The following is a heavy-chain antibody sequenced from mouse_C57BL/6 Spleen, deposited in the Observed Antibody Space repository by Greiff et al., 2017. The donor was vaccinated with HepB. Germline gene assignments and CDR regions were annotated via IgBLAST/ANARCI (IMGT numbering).Heavy chain of an antibody. CDR3: ATMVTRNAMDY. V-gene: IGHV1-69*01. J-gene: IGHJ4*01. D-gene: IGHD2-2*01. CDR2: IDPSDSYT. Sequence: VQLQQPGAELVMPGASVKLSCKASGYTFTSYWMHWVKQRPGQGLEWIGEIDPSDSYTNYNQKFKGKSTLTVDKSSSTAYMQLSSLTSEDSAVYYCATMVTRNAMDYWGQGTSVTVSS. CDR1: GYTFTSYW.